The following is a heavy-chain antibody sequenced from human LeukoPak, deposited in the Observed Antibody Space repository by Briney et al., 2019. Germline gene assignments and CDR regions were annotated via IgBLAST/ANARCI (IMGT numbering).Heavy chain of an antibody. D-gene: IGHD6-19*01. CDR3: ARGSSAVAGTFDY. J-gene: IGHJ4*02. CDR1: GGSISNYY. V-gene: IGHV4-4*07. CDR2: IYTSGTT. Sequence: ASETLSLTCTVSGGSISNYYWSWIRQPAGKGLEWIGRIYTSGTTNYNPSLKSRVTMSVDTSKNQFSLKLSSVTAADTAVYYCARGSSAVAGTFDYWGQGTLVTVSS.